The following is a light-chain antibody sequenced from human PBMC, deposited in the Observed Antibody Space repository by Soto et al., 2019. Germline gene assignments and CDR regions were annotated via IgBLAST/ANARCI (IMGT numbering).Light chain of an antibody. V-gene: IGKV3-15*01. Sequence: EIVMTQSPATLSVSPGDRVTLSCRASQSVSIHLAWYQQKPGQAPRLLISDASTRATGIPDRFSGSGSGTEFSLTISSLQSEDFAVYYCQQYNYCPRTFGQGTTLEIK. CDR3: QQYNYCPRT. CDR1: QSVSIH. J-gene: IGKJ2*02. CDR2: DAS.